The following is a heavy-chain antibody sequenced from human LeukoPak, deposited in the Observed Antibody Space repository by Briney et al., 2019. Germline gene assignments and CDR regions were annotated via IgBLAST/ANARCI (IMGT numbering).Heavy chain of an antibody. D-gene: IGHD3-9*01. CDR2: IIPILDMA. V-gene: IGHV1-69*04. CDR3: ARDILIGYHRSTWFDP. Sequence: ASVKVSCKASGGTFNSYAISWVRQTPGQGLEWMGRIIPILDMANYAQKFQGRVTITADKSTSTAYMELSSLRSEDTAVYYCARDILIGYHRSTWFDPWGQGTLVTVSS. CDR1: GGTFNSYA. J-gene: IGHJ5*02.